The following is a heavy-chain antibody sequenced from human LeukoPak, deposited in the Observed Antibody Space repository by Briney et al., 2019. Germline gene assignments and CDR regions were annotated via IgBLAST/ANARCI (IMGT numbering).Heavy chain of an antibody. CDR2: INQDGSEK. CDR3: ARDAYSGGSCYAY. V-gene: IGHV3-7*01. CDR1: GFTFSSYW. J-gene: IGHJ4*02. D-gene: IGHD2-15*01. Sequence: GGSLRLSCAVSGFTFSSYWMSWVRQAPGKGLEWVANINQDGSEKYYVDSLEGRFTISRDNAKNSLFLQMNSLRAEETAVYYCARDAYSGGSCYAYWGQGTLVIVSS.